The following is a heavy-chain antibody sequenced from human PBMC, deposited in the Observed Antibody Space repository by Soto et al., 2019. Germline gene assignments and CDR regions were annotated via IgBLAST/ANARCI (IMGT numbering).Heavy chain of an antibody. V-gene: IGHV1-69*01. CDR3: ARARRSSSSWYWGGRWFDP. D-gene: IGHD6-13*01. CDR2: IIPIFGTA. Sequence: QVQLVQSGAEVKKPGSSVKVSCKASGGTFSSYAISWVRQAPGQGLEWMGGIIPIFGTANYAQKSQGRVTITADESTSTAYMELGSLRSEDTAVYYCARARRSSSSWYWGGRWFDPWGQGTLVTVSS. J-gene: IGHJ5*02. CDR1: GGTFSSYA.